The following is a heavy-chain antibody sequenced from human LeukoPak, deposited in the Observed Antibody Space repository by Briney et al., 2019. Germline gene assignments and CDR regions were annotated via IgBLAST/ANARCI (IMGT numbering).Heavy chain of an antibody. V-gene: IGHV4-34*01. D-gene: IGHD2-2*01. CDR3: ASRYCSSTSCPFDY. CDR2: INHSGST. Sequence: PSETLSLTCAVYGGSFSGYYWSWIRQPPGKGLEWIGEINHSGSTNYNPSLKSRVTVSVDTSKNQFSLKLSSVTAADTAVYYCASRYCSSTSCPFDYWGQGTLVTVSS. J-gene: IGHJ4*02. CDR1: GGSFSGYY.